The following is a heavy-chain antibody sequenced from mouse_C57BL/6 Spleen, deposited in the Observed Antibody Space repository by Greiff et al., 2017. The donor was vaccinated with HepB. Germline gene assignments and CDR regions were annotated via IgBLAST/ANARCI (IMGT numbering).Heavy chain of an antibody. D-gene: IGHD1-1*01. CDR3: ARSVITTVVGAMDY. V-gene: IGHV1-72*01. CDR2: IDPNSGGT. Sequence: QVQLQHPGAELVKPGASVKLSCKASGYTFTSYWMHWVKQRPGRGLEWIGRIDPNSGGTKYNEKFKSKATLTVDKPSSTAYMQLSSLTSEDSAVYYCARSVITTVVGAMDYWGQGTSVTVSS. CDR1: GYTFTSYW. J-gene: IGHJ4*01.